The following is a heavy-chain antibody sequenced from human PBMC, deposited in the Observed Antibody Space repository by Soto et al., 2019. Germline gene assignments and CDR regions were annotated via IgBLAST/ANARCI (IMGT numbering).Heavy chain of an antibody. Sequence: SETLSLTCIASGGSISSYYWSWIRQPPGKGLEWIGYIYYTGSTNYNPSLRSRVTISLDTPKNQFSLKLSSVTAADTAVYYCARDGSGDYFDSWSQGSLVTVSS. J-gene: IGHJ4*02. CDR2: IYYTGST. V-gene: IGHV4-59*01. CDR3: ARDGSGDYFDS. CDR1: GGSISSYY. D-gene: IGHD2-15*01.